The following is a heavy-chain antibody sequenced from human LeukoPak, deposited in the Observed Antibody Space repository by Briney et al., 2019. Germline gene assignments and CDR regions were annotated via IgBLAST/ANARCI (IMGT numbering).Heavy chain of an antibody. CDR1: GFTVSSNY. CDR2: IYSGGST. Sequence: GGSLRLSCAASGFTVSSNYMSGVRQPPGRGLEWVSVIYSGGSTYYADSVKGRFTISRDNSKNTLYLQMNSLRAEDTAVYYCARYSGSYYYFDYWGQGTLVTVSS. D-gene: IGHD1-26*01. CDR3: ARYSGSYYYFDY. V-gene: IGHV3-53*01. J-gene: IGHJ4*02.